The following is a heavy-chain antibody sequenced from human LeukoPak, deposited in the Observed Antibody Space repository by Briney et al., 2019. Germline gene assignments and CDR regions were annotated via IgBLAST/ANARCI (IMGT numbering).Heavy chain of an antibody. D-gene: IGHD6-13*01. CDR3: ARGRFSSSWYGSGRAVYYFDY. CDR1: GGPFSGYY. V-gene: IGHV4-34*01. J-gene: IGHJ4*02. Sequence: SETLSLTCAVYGGPFSGYYWSWIRQPPGEGLEWIGEINHSGSTNYNPSLKSRVTISVDTSKNQFSLKLSSVTAADTAVYYCARGRFSSSWYGSGRAVYYFDYWGQGTLVTVSS. CDR2: INHSGST.